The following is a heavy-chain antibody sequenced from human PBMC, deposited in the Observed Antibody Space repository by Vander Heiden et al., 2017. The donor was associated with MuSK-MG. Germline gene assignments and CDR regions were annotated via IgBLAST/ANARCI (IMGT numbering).Heavy chain of an antibody. J-gene: IGHJ4*02. CDR3: ARQRTIFGVVSQYHEGGY. Sequence: QLQLQESGPGLVKPSETLSLTCTVSGGSISSSSYYWGWIRQPPGKGLEWIGSIYYSGSTYYNPSLKSRVTISVDTSKNQFSLKLSSVTAADTAVYYCARQRTIFGVVSQYHEGGYWGQGTLVTVSS. D-gene: IGHD3-3*01. V-gene: IGHV4-39*01. CDR2: IYYSGST. CDR1: GGSISSSSYY.